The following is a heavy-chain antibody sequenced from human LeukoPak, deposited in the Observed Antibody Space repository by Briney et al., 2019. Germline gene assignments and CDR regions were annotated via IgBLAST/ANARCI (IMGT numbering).Heavy chain of an antibody. CDR2: INPNSGGT. D-gene: IGHD3-10*01. Sequence: ASVKVSCKASGYTFTGYYMHWVRRAPGQGLEWMGWINPNSGGTNYAQKFQGRVTMTRDTSISTAYMELSRLRSDDTAVYYCARGPPYYYGSGSYSGIWFDPWGQGTLVTVSS. J-gene: IGHJ5*02. CDR3: ARGPPYYYGSGSYSGIWFDP. CDR1: GYTFTGYY. V-gene: IGHV1-2*02.